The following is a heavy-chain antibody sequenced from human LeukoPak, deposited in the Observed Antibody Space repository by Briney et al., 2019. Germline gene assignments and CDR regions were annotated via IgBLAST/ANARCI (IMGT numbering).Heavy chain of an antibody. D-gene: IGHD6-19*01. CDR2: IKADGSEK. V-gene: IGHV3-7*01. CDR1: GFTFSSYW. CDR3: ATSQTSSGRYGNAFDI. Sequence: GESLKISCVASGFTFSSYWMSWVRQAPGKGLEWVANIKADGSEKYSVDSVKGRFTISRDNAKNSLYLQMNNLRVEDTAVYFCATSQTSSGRYGNAFDIWGQGTMVTVSS. J-gene: IGHJ3*02.